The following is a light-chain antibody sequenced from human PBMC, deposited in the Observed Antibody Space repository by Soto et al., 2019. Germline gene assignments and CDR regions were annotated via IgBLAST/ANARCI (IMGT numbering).Light chain of an antibody. Sequence: EIVLTQSPGTLSLSPGERATQSCRASQRVSSDLAWYKQRPVQAPRLLIYGTSIRATGVPARFSGGGSGTEFTLTISGLQSEDFAVYYCQQYNNWPLITFGQGTRLEI. J-gene: IGKJ5*01. CDR1: QRVSSD. CDR2: GTS. CDR3: QQYNNWPLIT. V-gene: IGKV3-15*01.